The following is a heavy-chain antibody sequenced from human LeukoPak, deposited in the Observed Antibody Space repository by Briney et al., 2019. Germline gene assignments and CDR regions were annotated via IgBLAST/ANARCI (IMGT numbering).Heavy chain of an antibody. Sequence: GGSLRLSCAASGFTFSSYWMTWVRQGPGKGLEWVANIKPDGSLIYYVDSVKGRFTISRDNSKNTLYLQMNSLRAEDTAVYYCAKDDCTNGVCYTRDYWGQGTLVTVSS. D-gene: IGHD2-8*01. CDR3: AKDDCTNGVCYTRDY. J-gene: IGHJ4*02. CDR1: GFTFSSYW. V-gene: IGHV3-7*03. CDR2: IKPDGSLI.